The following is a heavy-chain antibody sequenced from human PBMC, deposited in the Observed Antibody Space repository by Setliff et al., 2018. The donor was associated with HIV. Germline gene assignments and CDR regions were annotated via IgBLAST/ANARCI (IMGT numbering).Heavy chain of an antibody. CDR1: GGSFSGY. D-gene: IGHD2-15*01. Sequence: SETLSLTCAVYGGSFSGYWSWIRQAPGKGLEWIGEIHHGGSTKYNSSLKSRVTISVATSKNQFSLNLSSVTAADTAVYYCAKHGGRFFDYWGQGTLVTVSS. V-gene: IGHV4-34*01. CDR2: IHHGGST. CDR3: AKHGGRFFDY. J-gene: IGHJ4*02.